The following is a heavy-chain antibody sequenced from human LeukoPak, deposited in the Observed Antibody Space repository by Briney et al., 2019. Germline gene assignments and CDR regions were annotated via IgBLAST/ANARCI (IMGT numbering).Heavy chain of an antibody. D-gene: IGHD3-10*01. CDR3: ARAVGMVRGVIMGNWFDP. CDR1: GFTFNSYS. Sequence: PGGSLRLSCAASGFTFNSYSMSWIRQAPGKGLEWVSYISSSSSYTNYADSVKGRFTISRDNAKNSLYLQMNSLRAEDTAVYYCARAVGMVRGVIMGNWFDPWGQGTLVTVSS. J-gene: IGHJ5*02. CDR2: ISSSSSYT. V-gene: IGHV3-11*05.